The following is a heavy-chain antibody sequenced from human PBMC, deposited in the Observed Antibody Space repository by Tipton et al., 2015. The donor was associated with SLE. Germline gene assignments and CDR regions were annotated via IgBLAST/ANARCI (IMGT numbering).Heavy chain of an antibody. Sequence: TLSLTCTVSGGSISSSSYYWGWIRQPPGKGLEWIGSIYYNGNTYYNPSLKSRVTISVDTSKNQFSLKLSSVTAADTAVYYCVNSIGDWGQGTLVTVSS. CDR2: IYYNGNT. D-gene: IGHD4-23*01. V-gene: IGHV4-39*01. CDR1: GGSISSSSYY. CDR3: VNSIGD. J-gene: IGHJ4*02.